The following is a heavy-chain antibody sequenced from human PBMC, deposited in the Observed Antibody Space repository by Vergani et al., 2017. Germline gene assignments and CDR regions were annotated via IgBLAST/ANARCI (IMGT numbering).Heavy chain of an antibody. D-gene: IGHD6-13*01. CDR2: ISSSSSYI. Sequence: EVQLVESGGGLVKPGGSLRLSCAASGFTFSSYSMNWVRQAPGKGLEWVSSISSSSSYIYYADSVKGRFTISRDNANNSLYLQMNSLRAEDPAVYYCAREGYSSSWYAEGGYWGQGTLVTVSS. J-gene: IGHJ4*02. V-gene: IGHV3-21*01. CDR1: GFTFSSYS. CDR3: AREGYSSSWYAEGGY.